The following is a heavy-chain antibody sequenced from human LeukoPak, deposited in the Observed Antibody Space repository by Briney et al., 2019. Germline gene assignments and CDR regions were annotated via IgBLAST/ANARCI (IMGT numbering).Heavy chain of an antibody. D-gene: IGHD3-22*01. CDR1: GFTFSSYA. V-gene: IGHV3-23*01. Sequence: GGSVRLSCAASGFTFSSYAMSWVRQAPGKGLEWVSAISGSGGSTYYADSVKGRFTISRDNSKNTLYLQMNSLRAQDTAVYYRAKALPKGGYSYFDYWGQGTLVTVSS. CDR3: AKALPKGGYSYFDY. CDR2: ISGSGGST. J-gene: IGHJ4*02.